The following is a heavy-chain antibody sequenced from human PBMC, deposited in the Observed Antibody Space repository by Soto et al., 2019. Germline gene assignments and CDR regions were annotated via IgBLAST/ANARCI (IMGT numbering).Heavy chain of an antibody. CDR1: GYSFSSYG. V-gene: IGHV1-18*04. D-gene: IGHD2-2*01. CDR3: ARDRSAMILSY. J-gene: IGHJ4*02. CDR2: ISACNGNT. Sequence: ASVKVSCKASGYSFSSYGISWVRQAPGQGLEWMGWISACNGNTNYAQKLQGRVTMTTDTSTNTAYMEVRSLRSDDTAVYYCARDRSAMILSYWGQGTLVTVSS.